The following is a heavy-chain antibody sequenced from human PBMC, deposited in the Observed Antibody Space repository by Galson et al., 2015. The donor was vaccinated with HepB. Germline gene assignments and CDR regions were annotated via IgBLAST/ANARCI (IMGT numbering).Heavy chain of an antibody. V-gene: IGHV3-30-3*01. CDR2: ISYDGSNK. J-gene: IGHJ3*02. D-gene: IGHD2-2*02. CDR3: ARDKCSSTSCYIWGAGYRSLDAFDI. CDR1: GFTFSSYA. Sequence: SLRLSCAASGFTFSSYAMHWVRQAPGKGLEWVAVISYDGSNKYYADSVKGRFTISRDNSKNTLYLQMNSLRAEDTAVYYCARDKCSSTSCYIWGAGYRSLDAFDIWGQGTMVTVSS.